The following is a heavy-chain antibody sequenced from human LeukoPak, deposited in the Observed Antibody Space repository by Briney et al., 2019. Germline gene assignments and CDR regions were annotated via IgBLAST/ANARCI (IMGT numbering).Heavy chain of an antibody. D-gene: IGHD2-21*02. CDR1: GGTFSSYA. J-gene: IGHJ6*02. CDR2: IIPILGIA. V-gene: IGHV1-69*04. Sequence: ASVKVSCKASGGTFSSYAISWVRQAPGQGLEWMGRIIPILGIANYAQKFQGRVTITADKSTSTAYMELSSLRSEDTAVYYCARVDCGGDCYSYYYYGMDVWGQGTTVTVSS. CDR3: ARVDCGGDCYSYYYYGMDV.